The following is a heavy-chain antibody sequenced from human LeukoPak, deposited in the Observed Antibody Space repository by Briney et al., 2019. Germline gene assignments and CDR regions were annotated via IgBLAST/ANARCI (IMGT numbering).Heavy chain of an antibody. Sequence: ASVKVSCKASGGTFSSYAISWVRQAPGQGLEWMGGIIPIFGTANYAQKFQGRVTITADESTSTAYMELSSLRSEDTAVYYCARLGYSSGWYSDFYFDYWGQGTLVTVSS. V-gene: IGHV1-69*13. CDR3: ARLGYSSGWYSDFYFDY. CDR1: GGTFSSYA. J-gene: IGHJ4*02. CDR2: IIPIFGTA. D-gene: IGHD6-19*01.